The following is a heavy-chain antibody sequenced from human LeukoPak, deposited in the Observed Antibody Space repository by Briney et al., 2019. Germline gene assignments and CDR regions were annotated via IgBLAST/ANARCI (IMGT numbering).Heavy chain of an antibody. CDR3: ARDPFTIFGVGFDP. D-gene: IGHD3-3*01. Sequence: GGSLSLSCAASGFTFSDYYMSWIRQAPGKGLEWVSYISSSGSTIYYADSVKGRFTISRDNAKNSLYLQMNSLRAEDTAVYYCARDPFTIFGVGFDPWGQGTLVTVSS. CDR1: GFTFSDYY. V-gene: IGHV3-11*04. J-gene: IGHJ5*02. CDR2: ISSSGSTI.